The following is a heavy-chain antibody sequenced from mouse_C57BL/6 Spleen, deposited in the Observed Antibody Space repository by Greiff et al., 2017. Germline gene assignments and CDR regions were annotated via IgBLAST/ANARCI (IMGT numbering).Heavy chain of an antibody. CDR1: GYAFTNYL. D-gene: IGHD1-1*01. V-gene: IGHV1-54*01. J-gene: IGHJ2*01. Sequence: QVQLQQSGAELVRPGTSVKVSCKASGYAFTNYLIEWVKQRPGQGLEWIGVINPGSGGTNYNEKFKGKATLTADKSSSTAYMQLSSLTSEDSAVYFGARSDYYYGSSSYFDYWGQGTTLTVSS. CDR2: INPGSGGT. CDR3: ARSDYYYGSSSYFDY.